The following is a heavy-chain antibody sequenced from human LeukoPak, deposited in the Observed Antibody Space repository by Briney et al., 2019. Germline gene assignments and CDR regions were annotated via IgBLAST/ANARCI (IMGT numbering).Heavy chain of an antibody. CDR3: ARDLPDERYSSNFDY. CDR2: INAGNGNT. V-gene: IGHV1-3*01. D-gene: IGHD3-9*01. CDR1: GYTFTSYA. Sequence: ASVKVSCKASGYTFTSYAMHWVRQAPGQRLEWMGWINAGNGNTKYSQEFQGRVTMTTDTSTSTAYMELRSLRSDDTAVYYCARDLPDERYSSNFDYWGQGTLVTVSS. J-gene: IGHJ4*02.